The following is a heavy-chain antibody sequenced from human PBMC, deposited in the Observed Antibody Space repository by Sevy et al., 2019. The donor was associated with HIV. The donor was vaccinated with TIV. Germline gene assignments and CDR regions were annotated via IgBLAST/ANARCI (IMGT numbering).Heavy chain of an antibody. CDR3: ARGIALTAVTAIPYFDY. V-gene: IGHV4-59*01. CDR1: GGSISSYY. Sequence: SETLSLTCTVSGGSISSYYWSWIRQPPGKGLEWIGYIYYSGSTNYNPSLKSRVTISVDTSKNQFSLQLSSVTAADTAVYYCARGIALTAVTAIPYFDYWGQGTLVTVSS. CDR2: IYYSGST. D-gene: IGHD2-21*02. J-gene: IGHJ4*02.